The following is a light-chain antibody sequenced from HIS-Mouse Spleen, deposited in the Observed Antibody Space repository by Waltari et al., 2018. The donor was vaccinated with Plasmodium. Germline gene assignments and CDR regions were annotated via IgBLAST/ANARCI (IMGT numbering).Light chain of an antibody. CDR2: GAS. CDR3: QQYNNWSFT. J-gene: IGKJ3*01. CDR1: QSVSSN. Sequence: EIVMTQSPATLSVPPGERAILSCRASQSVSSNLAWYQQKPGQAPRLLIYGASTRATGIPARFSGSGSGTEFTLTISSLQSEDFAVYYCQQYNNWSFTFGPGTKVDIK. V-gene: IGKV3-15*01.